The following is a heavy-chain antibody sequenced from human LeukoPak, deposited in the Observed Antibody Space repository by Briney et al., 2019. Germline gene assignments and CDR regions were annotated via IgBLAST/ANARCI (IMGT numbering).Heavy chain of an antibody. D-gene: IGHD5-18*01. CDR3: ARGGYSYPNWFDP. Sequence: GSLRLSCAASGFTFSSYGMSWVRQAPGKGLEWIGYIYYSGSTNYNPSLKSRVTISVDTSKNQFSLKLSSVTAADTAVYYCARGGYSYPNWFDPWGQGTLVTVSS. CDR1: GFTFSSYG. CDR2: IYYSGST. V-gene: IGHV4-59*01. J-gene: IGHJ5*02.